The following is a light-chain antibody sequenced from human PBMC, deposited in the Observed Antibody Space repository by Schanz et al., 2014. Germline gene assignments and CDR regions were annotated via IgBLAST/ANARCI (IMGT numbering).Light chain of an antibody. CDR1: QSVTNSF. V-gene: IGKV3-20*01. Sequence: VLTQSPGTLSLSPGERGILSCRASQSVTNSFLAWYQQKPGQAPRLLIYGASSRATGIPDRFSGSGSGTEFTLTISSLQSEDFAVYFCQQYGSSRTFGGGTKVEIK. CDR3: QQYGSSRT. CDR2: GAS. J-gene: IGKJ4*01.